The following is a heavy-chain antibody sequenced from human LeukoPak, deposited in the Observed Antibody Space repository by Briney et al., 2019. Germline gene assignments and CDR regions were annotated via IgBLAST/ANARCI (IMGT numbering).Heavy chain of an antibody. CDR3: VRDIVPYSSNWYYFDY. J-gene: IGHJ4*02. V-gene: IGHV3-30-3*01. D-gene: IGHD6-13*01. CDR1: GFTFSSYA. CDR2: ISYDGSNK. Sequence: GGSLRLSCAASGFTFSSYAMHWVRQAPGKGLEWVAVISYDGSNKYYADSVKGRFTISRDNSKNTLYLQMNSLRAEDTAVYYCVRDIVPYSSNWYYFDYWGQGTLVTVSS.